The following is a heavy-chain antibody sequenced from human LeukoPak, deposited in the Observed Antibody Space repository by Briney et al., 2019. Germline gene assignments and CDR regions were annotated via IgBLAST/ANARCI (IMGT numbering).Heavy chain of an antibody. CDR2: IKQDGSEK. Sequence: GGSLRLSCAASDFTFSSDWISWVCQAPGAGLEWVGNIKQDGSEKYYGDSVKGRFTISRDNAKNSLYLQMNSLRAEDTAVYYCARAEYQLLWGYYYYYMDVWGKGATVTVSS. CDR1: DFTFSSDW. V-gene: IGHV3-7*01. CDR3: ARAEYQLLWGYYYYYMDV. J-gene: IGHJ6*03. D-gene: IGHD2-2*01.